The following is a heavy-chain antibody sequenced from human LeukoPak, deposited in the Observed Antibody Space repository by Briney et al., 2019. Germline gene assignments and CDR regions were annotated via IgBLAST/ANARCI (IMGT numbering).Heavy chain of an antibody. CDR2: ISYDGSNK. CDR3: ARDHYGFWSGFFY. D-gene: IGHD3-3*01. CDR1: GFTFSTYA. V-gene: IGHV3-30*04. J-gene: IGHJ4*02. Sequence: GGSLRLSCAASGFTFSTYAMHWVRQAPGKGLEWVAVISYDGSNKYYADSVKGRFTISRDNSKYTLSLQMNSLRAEDTAVYYCARDHYGFWSGFFYWGQGTLVTVSS.